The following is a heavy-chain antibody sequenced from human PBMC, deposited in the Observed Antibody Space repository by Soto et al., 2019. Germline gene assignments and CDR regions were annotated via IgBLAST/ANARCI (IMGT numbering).Heavy chain of an antibody. D-gene: IGHD5-12*01. CDR1: GGTFSSYA. J-gene: IGHJ4*02. Sequence: QVQLVQSGAEVKKPGSSVKVSCKASGGTFSSYAISWVRQAPGQGLEWMGGIIPIFGTANYAQKFQGRVTITADESTSKAYMELSSLRSEDTAVYYCARGLRPMGYSGYDSRYWGQGTLVTVSS. CDR3: ARGLRPMGYSGYDSRY. CDR2: IIPIFGTA. V-gene: IGHV1-69*01.